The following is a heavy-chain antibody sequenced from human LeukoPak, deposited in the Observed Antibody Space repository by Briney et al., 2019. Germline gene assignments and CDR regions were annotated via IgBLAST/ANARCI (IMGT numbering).Heavy chain of an antibody. V-gene: IGHV4-39*01. CDR2: IYYSGST. Sequence: SETLSLTCTVSGGSISSSSYYWGWIRQPPGKGLEWIGSIYYSGSTYYNPSLKSRVTISVDTSKNQFSLKLSSVTAADTAVYYCARTYYYGSALFDYWGQGTLVTVSS. D-gene: IGHD3-10*01. J-gene: IGHJ4*02. CDR3: ARTYYYGSALFDY. CDR1: GGSISSSSYY.